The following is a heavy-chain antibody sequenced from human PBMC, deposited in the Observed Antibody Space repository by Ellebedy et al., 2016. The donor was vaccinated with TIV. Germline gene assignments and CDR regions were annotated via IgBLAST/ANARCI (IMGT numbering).Heavy chain of an antibody. J-gene: IGHJ6*02. Sequence: GESLKISCAASGFTFSNYGMHWVRQAPGKGLEWVAVIWYDGSNKYYADSVKGRFTISRDNSKSTLYLQMDSLRAEDTAVYYCARANTAMVRRNHMDVWGQGTTVTVSS. CDR3: ARANTAMVRRNHMDV. D-gene: IGHD5-18*01. CDR2: IWYDGSNK. V-gene: IGHV3-33*01. CDR1: GFTFSNYG.